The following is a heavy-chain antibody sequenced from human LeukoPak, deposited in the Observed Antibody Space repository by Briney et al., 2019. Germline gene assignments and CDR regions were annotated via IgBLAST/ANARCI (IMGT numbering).Heavy chain of an antibody. CDR2: TSSSSSTI. CDR3: ARDRGYCSSTSCYKVDYYYGMDV. Sequence: GGSLRLSCAASGFTFSSYSMNWVRQAPGKGLEWVSYTSSSSSTIYYADSVKGRFTISRDNAKNSLYLQMNSLRAEDTAVYYCARDRGYCSSTSCYKVDYYYGMDVWGQGTTVTVSS. V-gene: IGHV3-48*01. CDR1: GFTFSSYS. D-gene: IGHD2-2*02. J-gene: IGHJ6*02.